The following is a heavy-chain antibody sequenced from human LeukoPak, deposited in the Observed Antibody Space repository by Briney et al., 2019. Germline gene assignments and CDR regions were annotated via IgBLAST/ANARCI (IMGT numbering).Heavy chain of an antibody. CDR3: ARVDSSSWYHNDY. CDR1: GFSFRVYS. V-gene: IGHV3-21*01. D-gene: IGHD6-13*01. CDR2: IISSTTYT. J-gene: IGHJ4*02. Sequence: GGSLRLSCAASGFSFRVYSMNWVRRAPGKGLEWVSSIISSTTYTYYADSVRGRFTISRDNAKSSLYLQMNSLRPEDTAVYYCARVDSSSWYHNDYWGQGTLVTVSS.